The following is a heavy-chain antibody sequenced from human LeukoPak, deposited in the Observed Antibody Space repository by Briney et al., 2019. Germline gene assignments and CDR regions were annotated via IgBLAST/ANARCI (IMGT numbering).Heavy chain of an antibody. J-gene: IGHJ4*02. V-gene: IGHV3-11*04. CDR3: ARDFWGQQLVEPFDY. CDR2: ISSSGSTI. Sequence: PGGSLRLSWAASGFTFSDYYMSWIRQAPGKGLEWVSYISSSGSTIYYADSVKGRFTISRDNAKNSLYLQMNSLRAEDTAVYYCARDFWGQQLVEPFDYWGQGTLVTVSS. CDR1: GFTFSDYY. D-gene: IGHD6-13*01.